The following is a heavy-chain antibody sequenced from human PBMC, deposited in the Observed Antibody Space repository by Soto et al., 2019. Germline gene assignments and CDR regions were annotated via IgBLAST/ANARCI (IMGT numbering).Heavy chain of an antibody. J-gene: IGHJ5*02. CDR3: AHHTITPATNWCDP. Sequence: QITLKESGPTLVKPTQTLTLTCTFSGFSLTTSGMGVGWIRQPPGKALEWLALIYWNDDKRYSPSLKGRLTITKDTSKNQVVRAMTNMDPVDTATYYCAHHTITPATNWCDPWGLGTLVTVSS. CDR1: GFSLTTSGMG. CDR2: IYWNDDK. V-gene: IGHV2-5*01. D-gene: IGHD2-2*01.